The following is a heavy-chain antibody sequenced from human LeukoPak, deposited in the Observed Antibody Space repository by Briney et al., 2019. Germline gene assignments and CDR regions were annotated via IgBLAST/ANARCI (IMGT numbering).Heavy chain of an antibody. Sequence: SETLSLTCAVYGGSFSGYYWSWIRQPPGKGLEWIGEINHSGSTNYNPSLKSRVTISVDTSKNQFSLKLSSVTAADTAVYYCASLSKDYDTSGYFLVYWGQGTLVTVSS. CDR3: ASLSKDYDTSGYFLVY. CDR1: GGSFSGYY. D-gene: IGHD3-22*01. CDR2: INHSGST. V-gene: IGHV4-34*01. J-gene: IGHJ4*02.